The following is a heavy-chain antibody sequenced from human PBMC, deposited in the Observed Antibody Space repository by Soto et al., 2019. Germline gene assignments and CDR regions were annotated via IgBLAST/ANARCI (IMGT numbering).Heavy chain of an antibody. CDR3: ARENGAAAQAHYYYGMDV. D-gene: IGHD2-2*01. Sequence: QVQLQQSGPGLVKPSQTLSLTCAISGDSVSSNSATWNWIRQSPSRGLEWLGRTYYRSKWYNDYAVSVNSRLSINPATYKNQFALQLNSVTPDDTAVYYCARENGAAAQAHYYYGMDVWGQGTTVTVSS. J-gene: IGHJ6*02. CDR2: TYYRSKWYN. V-gene: IGHV6-1*01. CDR1: GDSVSSNSAT.